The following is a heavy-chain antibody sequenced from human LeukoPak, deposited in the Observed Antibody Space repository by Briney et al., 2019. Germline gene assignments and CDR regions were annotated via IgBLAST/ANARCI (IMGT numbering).Heavy chain of an antibody. D-gene: IGHD3-22*01. CDR2: IYYSGST. V-gene: IGHV4-59*01. J-gene: IGHJ3*02. CDR3: ARDAPGGFTMIGRAFDI. Sequence: PSETLSLTCTVSGGSISSYYWSWIRQPPGKGLEWIGYIYYSGSTNYNPSLKSRVTISVDTSKNQFSLKLSSVTAADTAVYYCARDAPGGFTMIGRAFDIWGQGTMVTVSS. CDR1: GGSISSYY.